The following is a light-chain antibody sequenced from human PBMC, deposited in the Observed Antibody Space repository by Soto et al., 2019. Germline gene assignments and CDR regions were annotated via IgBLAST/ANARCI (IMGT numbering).Light chain of an antibody. CDR2: DVS. V-gene: IGLV2-14*01. CDR3: ISYTSKRTVV. J-gene: IGLJ2*01. Sequence: QSALTQPASVSGSPGQSITISCTGTSSDVGGYDYVSWYQQHPGKAPRLMIYDVSNRPSGVSNRFSGSKSGNTASLTISGLQAEDEADYYCISYTSKRTVVFGGGTKVTVL. CDR1: SSDVGGYDY.